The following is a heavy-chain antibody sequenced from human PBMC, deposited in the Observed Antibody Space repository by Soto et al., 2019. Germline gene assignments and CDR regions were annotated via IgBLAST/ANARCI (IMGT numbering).Heavy chain of an antibody. CDR1: GYTFTSYG. CDR3: ARVALDCRGGSCYPGAFDY. V-gene: IGHV1-18*01. J-gene: IGHJ4*02. D-gene: IGHD2-15*01. Sequence: QVQLVQSGAEVKKPGASVKVSCKASGYTFTSYGISWVRQAPGQGLEWMGWISAYNGNTNYAQKLQGRVTMTTDTSTNTAYMELRSLRSDDTAVYYCARVALDCRGGSCYPGAFDYWGQGTLVTVSS. CDR2: ISAYNGNT.